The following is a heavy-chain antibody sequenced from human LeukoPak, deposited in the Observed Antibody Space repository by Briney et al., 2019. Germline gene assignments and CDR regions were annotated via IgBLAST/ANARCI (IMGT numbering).Heavy chain of an antibody. V-gene: IGHV1-18*01. CDR3: ASRYSGYDLDY. J-gene: IGHJ4*02. Sequence: ASVKVSCKASGYTFTSYGISWVRQAPGQGLEWMGWISAYNGNTNYAQKFQGRVTITADESTSTAYMELSSLRSEDTAVYYCASRYSGYDLDYWGQGTLVTVSS. CDR2: ISAYNGNT. D-gene: IGHD5-12*01. CDR1: GYTFTSYG.